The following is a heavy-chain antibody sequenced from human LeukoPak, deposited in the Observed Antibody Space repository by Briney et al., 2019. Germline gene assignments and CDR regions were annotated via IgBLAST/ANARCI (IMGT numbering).Heavy chain of an antibody. J-gene: IGHJ4*02. Sequence: ASVKVSCKASGGTFSSYAISWVRQAPGQGLEWMGWISAYNGNTNYAQKLQGRVTMTTDTSTSTAYMELRSLRSDDTAVYYCARDKYYYGSGSYYIFDYWGQGTLVTVSS. D-gene: IGHD3-10*01. V-gene: IGHV1-18*01. CDR3: ARDKYYYGSGSYYIFDY. CDR2: ISAYNGNT. CDR1: GGTFSSYA.